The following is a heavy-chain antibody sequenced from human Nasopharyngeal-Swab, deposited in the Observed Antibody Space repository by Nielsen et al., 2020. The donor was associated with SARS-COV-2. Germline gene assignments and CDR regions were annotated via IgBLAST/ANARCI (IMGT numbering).Heavy chain of an antibody. CDR2: ISGSGGRT. Sequence: GESLKISCAASRFTFSSYAMSWVRQAPGKGPEWVSAISGSGGRTYYGDSVKGRFTISRDNSKNTLYLQMNSLRADDTAVYYCARGASQPLSYYYYYYMDVWGKGTTVTVSS. CDR3: ARGASQPLSYYYYYYMDV. V-gene: IGHV3-23*01. CDR1: RFTFSSYA. J-gene: IGHJ6*03. D-gene: IGHD2-2*01.